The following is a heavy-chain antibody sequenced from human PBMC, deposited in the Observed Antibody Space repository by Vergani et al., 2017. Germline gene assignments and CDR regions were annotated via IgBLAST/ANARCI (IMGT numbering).Heavy chain of an antibody. CDR1: GYTFTDHY. Sequence: EVQLVQSGAEVKKPGATMKISCKVSGYTFTDHYMHWVKQAPGKGLEWMVLFDPEDGETIYAEKFKGRVTIAADTSTDTAHLELSSLRSEDTAVYYCATPQTVTTGGMEVWGQGTTVIVSS. V-gene: IGHV1-69-2*01. CDR3: ATPQTVTTGGMEV. D-gene: IGHD4-17*01. CDR2: FDPEDGET. J-gene: IGHJ6*02.